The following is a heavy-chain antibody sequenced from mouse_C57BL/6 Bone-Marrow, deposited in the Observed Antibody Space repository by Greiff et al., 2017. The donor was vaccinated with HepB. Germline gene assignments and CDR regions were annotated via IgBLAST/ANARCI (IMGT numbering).Heavy chain of an antibody. Sequence: VQLQQSGPVLVKPGASVKMSCKASGYTFTDYYMNWVKQSHGKSLEWIGVINPYNGGTSYNQKFKGKATLTVDKSSSTAYMELNRLTSEDSAVYYGEREGDYGNSFDYWGQGTTLTVSS. V-gene: IGHV1-19*01. CDR3: EREGDYGNSFDY. D-gene: IGHD1-1*01. CDR2: INPYNGGT. CDR1: GYTFTDYY. J-gene: IGHJ2*01.